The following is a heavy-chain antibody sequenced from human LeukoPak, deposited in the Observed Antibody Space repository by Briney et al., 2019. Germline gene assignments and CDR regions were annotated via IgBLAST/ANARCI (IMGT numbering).Heavy chain of an antibody. Sequence: KSSETLSLTCTVSGGSISRGGYSWTWIRQPPGKGLEWIGYMYHSGSTYYKPSLTSRVTISVDKSKNQLSLRLKSATAADTAVYYCARVKWYFDLWGRGTLVTVSS. J-gene: IGHJ2*01. CDR1: GGSISRGGYS. V-gene: IGHV4-30-2*01. CDR3: ARVKWYFDL. CDR2: MYHSGST.